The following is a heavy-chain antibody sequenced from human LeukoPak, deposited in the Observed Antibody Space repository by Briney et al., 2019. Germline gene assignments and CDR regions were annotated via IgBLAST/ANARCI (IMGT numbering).Heavy chain of an antibody. V-gene: IGHV2-70*11. D-gene: IGHD3-16*02. CDR1: GFSLSTSGMC. Sequence: SGPTLVNPTQTLTLTCTFSGFSLSTSGMCVSWIRQPPGKALEWLARIDWDDDKYYSTSLKTRLTISKDTSKNQVVLTMTNMDPVDTATYYCARDMITFEGVIHPSFDYWGQGTLVTVSS. J-gene: IGHJ4*02. CDR3: ARDMITFEGVIHPSFDY. CDR2: IDWDDDK.